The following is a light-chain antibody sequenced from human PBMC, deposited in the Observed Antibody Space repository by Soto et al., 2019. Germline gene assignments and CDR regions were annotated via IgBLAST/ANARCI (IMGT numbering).Light chain of an antibody. CDR2: DVS. Sequence: HSVLTHPHSVSGSPGKSVTISCTGTSSDVGGYNYVSWYQQHPGKAPKLMIYDVSKRPSGVPDRFSGSKSGNTASLTISGLQAEDEADYYCCSYAGSYTFYVFGTGTKVTV. V-gene: IGLV2-11*01. CDR1: SSDVGGYNY. CDR3: CSYAGSYTFYV. J-gene: IGLJ1*01.